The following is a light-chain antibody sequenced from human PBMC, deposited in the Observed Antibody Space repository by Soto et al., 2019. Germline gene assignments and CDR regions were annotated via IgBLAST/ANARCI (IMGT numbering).Light chain of an antibody. J-gene: IGKJ5*01. CDR1: QGISSY. CDR3: QQDNSYSPT. V-gene: IGKV1-5*01. Sequence: EIHMSQRHSPLSASVEARVTITCRASQGISSYLAWYLQKPGKSPQVLIYEASSVESGVPARFSGSGSGTEFTLTISSLEADDFGTYYCQQDNSYSPTFGQGTQLEIK. CDR2: EAS.